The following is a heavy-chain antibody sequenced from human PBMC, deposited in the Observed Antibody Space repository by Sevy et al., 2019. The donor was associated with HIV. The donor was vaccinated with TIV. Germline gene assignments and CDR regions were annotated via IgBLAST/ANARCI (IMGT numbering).Heavy chain of an antibody. CDR3: VRASSATYSAYFDY. CDR2: IYWNGGST. Sequence: GGSLRLSCAGSGVTTEDDGMNWVHQVPGKGLEWVSGIYWNGGSTAYADSVKGRFTISRDNAKRSLYLQMNSLRVDDTALYYCVRASSATYSAYFDYWGQGALVTVSS. V-gene: IGHV3-20*04. CDR1: GVTTEDDG. D-gene: IGHD1-26*01. J-gene: IGHJ4*02.